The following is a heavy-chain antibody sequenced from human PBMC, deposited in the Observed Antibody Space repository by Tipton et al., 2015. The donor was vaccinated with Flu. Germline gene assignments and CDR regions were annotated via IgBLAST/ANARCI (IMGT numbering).Heavy chain of an antibody. Sequence: TLSLTCAVSGYSISSGYYWGWLRQPPGKGLEWIGSIYHSGSTYYNPSLKSRVTISVDTSKNQFSLKLSSVTAADTAVYYCARVNTGMAEYYYYGMDVWGQGTTVTVSS. J-gene: IGHJ6*02. CDR3: ARVNTGMAEYYYYGMDV. CDR1: GYSISSGYY. D-gene: IGHD5-18*01. V-gene: IGHV4-38-2*01. CDR2: IYHSGST.